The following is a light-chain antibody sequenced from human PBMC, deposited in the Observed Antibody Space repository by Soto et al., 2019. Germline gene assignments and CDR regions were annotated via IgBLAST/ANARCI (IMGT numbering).Light chain of an antibody. CDR3: CSYAGSTTFGV. CDR1: SSDVGSYNL. Sequence: QTALTQPASVCGSPGQSITISCTGTSSDVGSYNLVSWYQQHPGQAPKLMIYEVTKRPSGVSNRFSGSKSGNTASLTISGLQAEDEADYYCCSYAGSTTFGVFGGGTQLTVL. J-gene: IGLJ3*02. CDR2: EVT. V-gene: IGLV2-23*02.